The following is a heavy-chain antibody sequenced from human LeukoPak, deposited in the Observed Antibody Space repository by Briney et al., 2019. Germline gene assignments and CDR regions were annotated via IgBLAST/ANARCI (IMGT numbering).Heavy chain of an antibody. CDR1: GFTFSGNH. Sequence: GGSLRLSCAASGFTFSGNHMNWVRQAPRKGLEWISVIYIDGYTYYADSVKGRFTISRDNSKNTLYLQMNSLKPDDTAIYYCARDPRDGYGHFDHWGQGTLVTVSS. CDR2: IYIDGYT. V-gene: IGHV3-66*02. J-gene: IGHJ4*02. CDR3: ARDPRDGYGHFDH. D-gene: IGHD5-24*01.